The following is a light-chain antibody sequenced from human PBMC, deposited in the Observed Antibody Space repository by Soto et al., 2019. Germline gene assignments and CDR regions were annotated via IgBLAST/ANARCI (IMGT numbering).Light chain of an antibody. CDR3: QQYDNWPLT. CDR2: DAS. V-gene: IGKV3-15*01. CDR1: QSVRSN. J-gene: IGKJ3*01. Sequence: EVVLTQSPATLSVSPGEGATLSCRASQSVRSNLAWYQLKPGQAPRLLIYDASTRATGIPARFSGSGSGTEFTLTISSLQSEDFALYYCQQYDNWPLTFGPGTKVDIK.